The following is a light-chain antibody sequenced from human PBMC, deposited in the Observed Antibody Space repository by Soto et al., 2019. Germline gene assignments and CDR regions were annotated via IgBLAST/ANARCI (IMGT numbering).Light chain of an antibody. V-gene: IGKV3-20*01. CDR1: QSVSSSY. CDR2: GAS. J-gene: IGKJ1*01. Sequence: EIVLTQSPGTLSLSPGERATLSCRASQSVSSSYLAWYQQKPGQAPRLLIYGASSRATGIPDRFSGSGSGTDFTLTISRLEPEDFAVYYCQQYGRSPSWTFGQGPKV. CDR3: QQYGRSPSWT.